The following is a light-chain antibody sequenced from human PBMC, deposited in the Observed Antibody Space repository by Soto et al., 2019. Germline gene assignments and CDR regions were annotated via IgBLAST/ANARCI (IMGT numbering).Light chain of an antibody. J-gene: IGKJ1*01. CDR3: QQYCSSPWT. CDR1: QSVSSTY. CDR2: GAS. Sequence: EIVLTQSPGTLSLSPGERGTLSCRASQSVSSTYLAWYQQKPGQAPRLLIYGASSRATGIPDRFSGSGSGTDLTLTISRLEPEDFAVYYCQQYCSSPWTFGQGTKVEIK. V-gene: IGKV3-20*01.